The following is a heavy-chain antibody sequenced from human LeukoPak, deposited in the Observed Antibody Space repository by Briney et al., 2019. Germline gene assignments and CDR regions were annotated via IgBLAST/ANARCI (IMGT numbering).Heavy chain of an antibody. D-gene: IGHD5-12*01. V-gene: IGHV3-74*01. CDR1: GFTFSSYA. Sequence: PGGSLRLSCAASGFTFSSYAMHWVRQAPGKGLVWVSRINSDGSSTSYADSVKGRFTISRDNAKNTLYLQMNSLRAEDTAVYYCARNSGYDYYYYYYYGMDVWGQGTTVTVSS. CDR2: INSDGSST. J-gene: IGHJ6*02. CDR3: ARNSGYDYYYYYYYGMDV.